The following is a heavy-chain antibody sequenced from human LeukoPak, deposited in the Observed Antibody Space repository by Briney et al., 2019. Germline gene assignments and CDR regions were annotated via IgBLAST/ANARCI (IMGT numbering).Heavy chain of an antibody. CDR1: GGSFSGYY. D-gene: IGHD6-25*01. CDR2: INHSGST. Sequence: SETLSLTCAVYGGSFSGYYWSWIRQPPGKGLEWIGEINHSGSTNYNPSLKSRVTISVDTSKNQFSLKLSSVTAADTAVYYCARGFIAARYYYYYYMDVWGKGTTVTVSS. J-gene: IGHJ6*03. V-gene: IGHV4-34*01. CDR3: ARGFIAARYYYYYYMDV.